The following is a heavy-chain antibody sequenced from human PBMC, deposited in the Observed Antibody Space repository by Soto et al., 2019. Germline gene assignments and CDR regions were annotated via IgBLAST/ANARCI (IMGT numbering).Heavy chain of an antibody. CDR2: TEPDGRQN. Sequence: EAQLVESGGGSVQPGGSLRLSCVASGFTYNTSWMNWVRQAPGQGLEWVASTEPDGRQNYYLDSAKGRFTISRDNAKSSRYLHLDTLRGEHTAVYYGARYRYYKCFDLWGPGTPVTVTS. CDR1: GFTYNTSW. V-gene: IGHV3-7*01. CDR3: ARYRYYKCFDL. J-gene: IGHJ5*02. D-gene: IGHD3-16*02.